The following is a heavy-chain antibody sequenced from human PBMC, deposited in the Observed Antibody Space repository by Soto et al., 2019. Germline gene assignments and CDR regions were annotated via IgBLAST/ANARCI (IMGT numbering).Heavy chain of an antibody. D-gene: IGHD3-10*01. CDR2: IYYSGST. Sequence: QVQLQESGPGLVKPSQTLSLTCTVSGGSISSGDYYWSWIRQPPGKGLEWIGYIYYSGSTYYNPSLKSRVTISVDTSKNQFSLKLSSVTAADTAVYYCARDEGKVRGDRVNYYYYYGMDVWGQGTTVTVSS. CDR3: ARDEGKVRGDRVNYYYYYGMDV. CDR1: GGSISSGDYY. V-gene: IGHV4-30-4*01. J-gene: IGHJ6*02.